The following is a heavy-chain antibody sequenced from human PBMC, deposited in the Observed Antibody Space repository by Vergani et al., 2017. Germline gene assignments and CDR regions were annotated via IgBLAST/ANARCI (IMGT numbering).Heavy chain of an antibody. CDR1: GGSVSSGSYY. CDR3: ARERGVVVVAARRGWFDP. Sequence: QVQLQESGPGLVKPSETLSLTCTVSGGSVSSGSYYWSWIRQPAGKGLEWIGYIYYSGSTNYNPSLKSRVTISVDTSKNQFSLKLSSVTAADTAVYYCARERGVVVVAARRGWFDPWGQGTLVTVSS. CDR2: IYYSGST. V-gene: IGHV4-61*10. D-gene: IGHD2-15*01. J-gene: IGHJ5*02.